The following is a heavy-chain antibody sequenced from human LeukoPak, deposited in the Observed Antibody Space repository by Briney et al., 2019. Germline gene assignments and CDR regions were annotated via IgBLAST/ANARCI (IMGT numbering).Heavy chain of an antibody. J-gene: IGHJ3*02. V-gene: IGHV1-8*02. CDR2: MNPNSGNT. CDR3: ARGRRAAFDI. Sequence: ASVKVSCKASGGTFSSYAINWVRQATGQGLEWMGWMNPNSGNTGYAQKFQGRVTMTRNTSISTAYMELSSLRSEDTAVYYCARGRRAAFDIWGQGTMVTVSS. CDR1: GGTFSSYA.